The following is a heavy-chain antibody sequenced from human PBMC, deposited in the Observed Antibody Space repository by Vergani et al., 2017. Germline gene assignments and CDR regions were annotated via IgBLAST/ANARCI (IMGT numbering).Heavy chain of an antibody. D-gene: IGHD6-19*01. J-gene: IGHJ5*02. CDR3: ARGLAVAGTAYNWFDP. Sequence: QVQLVQSGAEVKTPGASVKVSCKASGYTFTGYYMHWVRQAPGQGVEWMGWINPNSGGTNYAQKFQGRVTMTRDTSISTAYMELSRLRSDDTAVYYCARGLAVAGTAYNWFDPWGQGTLVTVSS. V-gene: IGHV1-2*02. CDR1: GYTFTGYY. CDR2: INPNSGGT.